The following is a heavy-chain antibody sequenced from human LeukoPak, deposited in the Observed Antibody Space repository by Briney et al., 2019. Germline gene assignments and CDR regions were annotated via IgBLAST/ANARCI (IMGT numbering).Heavy chain of an antibody. CDR3: AKDIRGYSYGPFDY. Sequence: GGSLRLSCAASGFTFSSYGMHWVRQAPGKGLEWGAVIWYDGSNKYYADSVKGRFTISRDNSKNTLYLQMNSLRAEDTAVYYCAKDIRGYSYGPFDYWGQGTLVTVSS. D-gene: IGHD5-18*01. J-gene: IGHJ4*02. CDR1: GFTFSSYG. V-gene: IGHV3-33*06. CDR2: IWYDGSNK.